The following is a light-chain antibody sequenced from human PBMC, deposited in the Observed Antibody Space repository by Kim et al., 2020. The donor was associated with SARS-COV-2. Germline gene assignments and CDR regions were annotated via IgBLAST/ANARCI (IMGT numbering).Light chain of an antibody. CDR2: GKN. Sequence: SSELTQDPAVSVALGQTVRITCQGDSLSSSYATWYQQKPGQAPILVIYGKNNRPSGIPDRFSGSSSGNTASLTITGTQAGDEADYYCNSRDSNDNVVFGGGTQLTVL. CDR1: SLSSSY. V-gene: IGLV3-19*01. CDR3: NSRDSNDNVV. J-gene: IGLJ2*01.